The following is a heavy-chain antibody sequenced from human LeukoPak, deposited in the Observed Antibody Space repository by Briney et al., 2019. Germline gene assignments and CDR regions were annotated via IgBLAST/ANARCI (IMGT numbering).Heavy chain of an antibody. CDR2: IRYDGSNK. CDR1: GFTFSSYG. CDR3: AKLALRFLEWLSFDY. Sequence: GGSLRLSCAASGFTFSSYGMHWVRQAPGKGLEWVAFIRYDGSNKYYADSVKGRFTISRDNSKNTLYLQMNSLRAEDTAVYYCAKLALRFLEWLSFDYWGQGTLVTVSS. J-gene: IGHJ4*02. V-gene: IGHV3-30*02. D-gene: IGHD3-3*01.